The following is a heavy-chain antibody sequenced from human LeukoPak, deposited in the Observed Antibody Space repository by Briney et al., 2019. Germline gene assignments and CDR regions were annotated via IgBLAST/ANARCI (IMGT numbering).Heavy chain of an antibody. CDR2: INRNGSEK. Sequence: GGSLRLSCAASGFIFSDCWMSWVRQAPGKGLEWVANINRNGSEKYYVDSVKGRFTISRDNAKKSLYLQMNSLRAEDTAVYCCAHNRHWGQGTLVTVSS. V-gene: IGHV3-7*01. CDR3: AHNRH. J-gene: IGHJ4*02. D-gene: IGHD2/OR15-2a*01. CDR1: GFIFSDCW.